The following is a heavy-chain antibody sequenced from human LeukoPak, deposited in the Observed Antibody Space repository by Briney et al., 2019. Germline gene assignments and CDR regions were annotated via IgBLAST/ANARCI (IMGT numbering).Heavy chain of an antibody. D-gene: IGHD6-13*01. CDR2: INSDGSST. CDR3: ARVSYSSSHLDY. Sequence: GGSLRLSRAASGFTFSSYWMHWVRQAPGKGLVWVSRINSDGSSTSYADSVKGRFTISRDNAKNTLYLQMNDLRAEDTAVYYCARVSYSSSHLDYWGQGTLVTVSS. V-gene: IGHV3-74*01. CDR1: GFTFSSYW. J-gene: IGHJ4*02.